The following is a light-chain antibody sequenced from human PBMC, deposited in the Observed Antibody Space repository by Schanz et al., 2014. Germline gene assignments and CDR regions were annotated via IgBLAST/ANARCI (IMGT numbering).Light chain of an antibody. CDR1: SSDVGGYKY. CDR3: SSYAGNKYV. Sequence: QSALTQPPSASGSPGQSVTISCTGTSSDVGGYKYVSWYQQHPGKAPKLMIYEVNKRPSGVPDRFSGSKSGNTASLTVSGLQADDEADYYCSSYAGNKYVFGTGTKLTVL. CDR2: EVN. J-gene: IGLJ1*01. V-gene: IGLV2-8*01.